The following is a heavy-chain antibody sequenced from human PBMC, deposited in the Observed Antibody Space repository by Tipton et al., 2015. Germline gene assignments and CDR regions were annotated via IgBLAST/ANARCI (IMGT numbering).Heavy chain of an antibody. V-gene: IGHV4-61*02. Sequence: TLSLTCTVSGGSVSSRTYYWSWIRQPAGKGLEWIGRIYSGGSVDYNPSLKGRVTMSVDASKNEFSLSLTSVTAADTAIYYCARDILPNWFEPWGQGILVTVSS. D-gene: IGHD2-15*01. CDR3: ARDILPNWFEP. CDR2: IYSGGSV. CDR1: GGSVSSRTYY. J-gene: IGHJ5*02.